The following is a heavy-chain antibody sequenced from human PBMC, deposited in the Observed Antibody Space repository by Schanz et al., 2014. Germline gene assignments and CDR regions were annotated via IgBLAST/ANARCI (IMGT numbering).Heavy chain of an antibody. Sequence: QVQLVESGGGVVQPGRSLRLSCAASGFTFSSYGMHWVRQAPGKGLEWVAVIWYDGNNKFYADSVKGRFIISRDNSKNTLDLQMNSLTAEDTAVYYCAKYGTGKGVSFEYWGQGTLVTVSS. CDR1: GFTFSSYG. V-gene: IGHV3-33*06. CDR3: AKYGTGKGVSFEY. D-gene: IGHD1-26*01. CDR2: IWYDGNNK. J-gene: IGHJ4*02.